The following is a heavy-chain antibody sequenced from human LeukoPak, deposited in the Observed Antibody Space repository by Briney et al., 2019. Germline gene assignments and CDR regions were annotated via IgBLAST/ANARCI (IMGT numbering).Heavy chain of an antibody. CDR3: ARGFSWFGATGICFDY. D-gene: IGHD3-10*01. CDR1: GGSFSGYY. V-gene: IGHV4-34*01. Sequence: SETLSLTRAVYGGSFSGYYWSWIRQPPGEGLEWIGEINHSGSTNYNPSLKSRVTISVDTSKNQFSLKLSSVTAADTAVYYCARGFSWFGATGICFDYWGQGTLVTVSS. J-gene: IGHJ4*02. CDR2: INHSGST.